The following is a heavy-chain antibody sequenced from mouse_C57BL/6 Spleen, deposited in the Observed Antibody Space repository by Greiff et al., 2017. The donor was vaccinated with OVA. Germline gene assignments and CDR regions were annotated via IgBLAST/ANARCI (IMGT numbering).Heavy chain of an antibody. CDR1: GFSLTSYG. V-gene: IGHV2-2*01. D-gene: IGHD2-5*01. CDR2: IWSGGST. Sequence: QVQLQQSGPGLVQPSQSLSITCTVSGFSLTSYGVHWVRQSPGKGLEWLGVIWSGGSTDYNAAFISRLSISKDNSKSQVFFKMNSLQADDTAIYYCASPYYSNDAWFAYWGQGTLVTVSA. CDR3: ASPYYSNDAWFAY. J-gene: IGHJ3*01.